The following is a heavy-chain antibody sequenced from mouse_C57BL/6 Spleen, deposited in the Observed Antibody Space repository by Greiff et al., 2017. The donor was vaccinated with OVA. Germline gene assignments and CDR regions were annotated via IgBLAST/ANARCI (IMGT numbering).Heavy chain of an antibody. Sequence: LQQSGAELVRPGASVKMSCKASGYTFTSYNMHWVKQTPRQGLEWIGAIYPGNGDTSYNQKFKGKATLTVDKSSSTAYMQLSSLTSEDSAVYFCARDLYGGVNYAMDYWGQGTSVTVSS. CDR3: ARDLYGGVNYAMDY. CDR1: GYTFTSYN. V-gene: IGHV1-12*01. J-gene: IGHJ4*01. CDR2: IYPGNGDT. D-gene: IGHD1-1*01.